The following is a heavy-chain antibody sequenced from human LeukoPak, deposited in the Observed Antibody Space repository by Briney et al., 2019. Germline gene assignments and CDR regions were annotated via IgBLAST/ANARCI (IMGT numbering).Heavy chain of an antibody. CDR2: ISGGSIDI. CDR3: AKHPRATGEPHAPDY. D-gene: IGHD5-24*01. V-gene: IGHV3-48*01. Sequence: GGSLRLSCVASGFTFSTYAMNWVRQAPGKGLEWISYISGGSIDIYYADSVKGRFTISRDNAKNTLYMQMNSLRAEDTAVYYCAKHPRATGEPHAPDYWGQGTLVTVSS. CDR1: GFTFSTYA. J-gene: IGHJ4*02.